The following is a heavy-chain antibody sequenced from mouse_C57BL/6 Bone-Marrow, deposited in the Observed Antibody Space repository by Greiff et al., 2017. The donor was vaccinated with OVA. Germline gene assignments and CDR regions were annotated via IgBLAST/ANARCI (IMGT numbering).Heavy chain of an antibody. CDR1: GYTFTSYW. V-gene: IGHV1-64*01. CDR2: IHPNSGST. Sequence: VQLQQSGAELVKPGASVKLSCKASGYTFTSYWMHWVKQRPGQGLEWIGMIHPNSGSTNYNEKFKSKATLTVDKSSSTAYMQLSSLTSEDSAVYYCARSSIYYDYDGGYYFDYWGQGTTLTVSS. J-gene: IGHJ2*01. D-gene: IGHD2-4*01. CDR3: ARSSIYYDYDGGYYFDY.